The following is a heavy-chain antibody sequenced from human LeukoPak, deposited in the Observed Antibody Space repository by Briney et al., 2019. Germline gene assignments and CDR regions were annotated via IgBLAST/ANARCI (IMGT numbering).Heavy chain of an antibody. CDR2: IGTAGDT. CDR1: GFTLSSYD. J-gene: IGHJ6*02. V-gene: IGHV3-13*01. Sequence: PGGSLRLSCAASGFTLSSYDMHWVRQATGKGLEWVSAIGTAGDTYYPGSVKGRFTISRENAKNSLYLQMNSLRAEDTAVYYCARALSSTGRYCSGGSCYRNYYYYGMDVWGQGTTVTVSS. D-gene: IGHD2-15*01. CDR3: ARALSSTGRYCSGGSCYRNYYYYGMDV.